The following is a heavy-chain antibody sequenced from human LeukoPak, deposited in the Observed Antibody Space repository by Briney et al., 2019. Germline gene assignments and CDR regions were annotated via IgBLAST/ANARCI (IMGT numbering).Heavy chain of an antibody. J-gene: IGHJ5*02. CDR1: GFTFSSYA. V-gene: IGHV3-23*01. Sequence: PGGSLRLSCAASGFTFSSYAMSWVRQAPGKGLEWVSAISGSGGSTYYADSVKGRFTISRDNSKNTLYLQMNSLRAEDTAVYYCAKVQLRYFDWLLGANWFDPWGQGTLVTVSS. D-gene: IGHD3-9*01. CDR3: AKVQLRYFDWLLGANWFDP. CDR2: ISGSGGST.